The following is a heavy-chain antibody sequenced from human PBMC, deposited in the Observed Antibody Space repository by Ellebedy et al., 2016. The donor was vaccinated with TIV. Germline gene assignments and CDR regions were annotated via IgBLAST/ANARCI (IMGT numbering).Heavy chain of an antibody. V-gene: IGHV5-51*01. CDR3: ARFRDSSGPLGLYFDY. CDR2: IYPGDSDT. J-gene: IGHJ4*02. CDR1: GYSFTSYW. Sequence: GESLKISCKGSGYSFTSYWIGWVRQMPGKGLEWMGIIYPGDSDTRYSPSFQGQVIISADKSISTAYLQWSSLKASDTAMYYCARFRDSSGPLGLYFDYWGQGTLVTVSS. D-gene: IGHD3-22*01.